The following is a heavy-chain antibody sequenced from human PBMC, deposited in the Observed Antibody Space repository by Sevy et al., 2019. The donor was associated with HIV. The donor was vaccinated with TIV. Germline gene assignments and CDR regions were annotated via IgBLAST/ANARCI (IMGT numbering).Heavy chain of an antibody. Sequence: GGSLGLSCAASGFTFSSYSMNWVRQAPGKGLEWVSSISSSSSYIYYADSVKGRFTISRDNAKNSLYLQMNSLRAEDTAVYYCARDALPYYYDSSGYYRNGMDVWGQGTTVTVSS. D-gene: IGHD3-22*01. V-gene: IGHV3-21*01. J-gene: IGHJ6*02. CDR1: GFTFSSYS. CDR3: ARDALPYYYDSSGYYRNGMDV. CDR2: ISSSSSYI.